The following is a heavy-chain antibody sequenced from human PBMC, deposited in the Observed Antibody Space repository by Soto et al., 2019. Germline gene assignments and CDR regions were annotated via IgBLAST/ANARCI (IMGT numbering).Heavy chain of an antibody. CDR3: ARAIAVAEAFDI. D-gene: IGHD6-19*01. CDR1: GGSVSSYY. V-gene: IGHV4-59*08. J-gene: IGHJ3*02. Sequence: QVQLQESGPGLVKPSETLSLSCTVSGGSVSSYYWSWIRQPPGVGLEWIGYIYYGGSTNYNPSLKRRLTISVHTSKNQFSLELSSVTAADTAVYYCARAIAVAEAFDIWGQGTMVTVSS. CDR2: IYYGGST.